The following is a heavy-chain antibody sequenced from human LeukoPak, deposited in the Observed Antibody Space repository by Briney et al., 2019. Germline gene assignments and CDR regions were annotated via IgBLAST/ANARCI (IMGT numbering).Heavy chain of an antibody. D-gene: IGHD3-10*01. CDR1: GFTFTNAW. Sequence: PGGSLRLSCVDSGFTFTNAWMSGVRQAPGKGLEWIGRIKSKTDGETTNYAEPVRGRFTISRDDSKSAVYLQMNSLKIEDTAVYYCTTDLGTYYHGSQRLIPIDYWGQGTLVTVSS. J-gene: IGHJ4*02. CDR3: TTDLGTYYHGSQRLIPIDY. V-gene: IGHV3-15*01. CDR2: IKSKTDGETT.